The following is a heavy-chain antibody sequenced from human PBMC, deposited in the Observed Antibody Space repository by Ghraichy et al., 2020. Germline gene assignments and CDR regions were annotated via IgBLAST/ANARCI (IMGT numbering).Heavy chain of an antibody. J-gene: IGHJ4*02. Sequence: GESLNISCAASGFTFSSYAMSWVRQAPGKGLEWVSAISGSGGSTYYADSVKGRFTISRDNSKNTLYLQMNSLRAEYTAVYYCARNERPRSSGYYRPHNQYYFDYWGQGTLVTVSS. D-gene: IGHD3-22*01. V-gene: IGHV3-23*01. CDR1: GFTFSSYA. CDR2: ISGSGGST. CDR3: ARNERPRSSGYYRPHNQYYFDY.